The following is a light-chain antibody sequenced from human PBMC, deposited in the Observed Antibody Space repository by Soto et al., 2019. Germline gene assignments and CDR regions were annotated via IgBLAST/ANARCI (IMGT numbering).Light chain of an antibody. J-gene: IGLJ2*01. CDR3: LLSYRGAGEV. Sequence: QAVVTQEPSLTVSPGGTVTLTCGSSTGAVTSGHYPYWFQQKPGQAPRTLIYDTNNKHSWTPARFSGSLLGGKAALTLSGAQPEDEAEYYCLLSYRGAGEVFGGGTKLTV. CDR2: DTN. CDR1: TGAVTSGHY. V-gene: IGLV7-46*01.